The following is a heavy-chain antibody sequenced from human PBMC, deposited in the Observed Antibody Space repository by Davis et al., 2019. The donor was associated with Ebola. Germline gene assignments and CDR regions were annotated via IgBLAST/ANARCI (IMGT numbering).Heavy chain of an antibody. J-gene: IGHJ3*02. CDR2: ISAYNGNT. CDR1: DYTFKNYA. D-gene: IGHD1-26*01. CDR3: ARTSIVGTTTTASDI. V-gene: IGHV1-18*01. Sequence: ASVKVSCKASDYTFKNYAISWVRQAPGQGLEWMGWISAYNGNTNYAQILQGRVTMTTDTSTGTAYMELRSLRSDDTAVYFCARTSIVGTTTTASDIWGQGTKVTVSS.